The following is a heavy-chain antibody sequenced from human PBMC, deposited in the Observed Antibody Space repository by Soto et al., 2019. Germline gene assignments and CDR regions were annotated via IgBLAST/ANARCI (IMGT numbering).Heavy chain of an antibody. V-gene: IGHV1-3*01. CDR2: INADNGNT. CDR1: GYTFSNYG. D-gene: IGHD1-1*01. CDR3: ASCPQNWISSSPCCLFFDY. Sequence: GASVKVSCKASGYTFSNYGIHWVRQAPGQRLDWMGLINADNGNTKYSQKFQGRVTLTRDTSASTAYMELSSLRSEDTAVYYCASCPQNWISSSPCCLFFDYWGQGTLDTGSS. J-gene: IGHJ4*02.